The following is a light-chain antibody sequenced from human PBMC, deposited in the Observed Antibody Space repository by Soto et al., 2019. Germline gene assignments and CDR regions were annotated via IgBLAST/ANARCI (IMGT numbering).Light chain of an antibody. V-gene: IGLV2-14*01. Sequence: QSALTQPASVSGSPGQSITIFCTGTNSDIGTYNYVSWYQQYPGKAPKLMIYEVSSRPSGVSNRFSASKSDNTASLTISGLQAEDEADYYCTSYTSRNKEVVFGGGTKLTVL. CDR2: EVS. CDR1: NSDIGTYNY. J-gene: IGLJ3*02. CDR3: TSYTSRNKEVV.